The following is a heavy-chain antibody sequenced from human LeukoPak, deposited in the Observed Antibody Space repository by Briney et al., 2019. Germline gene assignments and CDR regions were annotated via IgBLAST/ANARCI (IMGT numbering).Heavy chain of an antibody. CDR2: IYSGGST. Sequence: GGSLRLSCAASGFTFSSYSMNWVRQAPGRGLEWVSFIYSGGSTYYADSVRGRFIISRDNSKNTLYLQMNSLRAEDTAVYYCARRAGSYSHSYDYWGQGTLVTVSS. V-gene: IGHV3-53*01. CDR1: GFTFSSYS. D-gene: IGHD2-15*01. CDR3: ARRAGSYSHSYDY. J-gene: IGHJ4*02.